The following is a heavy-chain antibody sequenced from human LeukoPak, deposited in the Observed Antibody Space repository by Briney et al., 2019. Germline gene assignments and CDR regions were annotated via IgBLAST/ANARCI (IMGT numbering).Heavy chain of an antibody. CDR1: GGSFSGYY. J-gene: IGHJ5*02. Sequence: PSETLSLTCAVYGGSFSGYYWSWIRQPPGKGLEWIGEINHSGSTNYNPSLKSRVTISVDTSKNQFSLKLSSVTAADTAVYYCARRGGCSSTSCYTGPRSFDPWGQGTPVTVSS. CDR2: INHSGST. CDR3: ARRGGCSSTSCYTGPRSFDP. V-gene: IGHV4-34*01. D-gene: IGHD2-2*02.